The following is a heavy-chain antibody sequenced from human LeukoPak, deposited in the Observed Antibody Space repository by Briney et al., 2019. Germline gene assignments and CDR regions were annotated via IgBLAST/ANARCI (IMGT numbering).Heavy chain of an antibody. Sequence: PGGSPRLSCAASGFTFSDYYMNWIRLAPGKGLEWVSPISTSSTYTNYADSVRGRFTISRDNANNSLYLQMNSLRAEDTAVYYCARAQVVPAATYYYYYGMDVWGKGTTVTVSS. CDR2: ISTSSTYT. V-gene: IGHV3-11*06. D-gene: IGHD2-2*01. CDR3: ARAQVVPAATYYYYYGMDV. J-gene: IGHJ6*04. CDR1: GFTFSDYY.